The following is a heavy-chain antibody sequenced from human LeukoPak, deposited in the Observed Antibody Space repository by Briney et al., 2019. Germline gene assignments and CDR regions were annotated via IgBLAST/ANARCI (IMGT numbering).Heavy chain of an antibody. D-gene: IGHD3-3*01. CDR1: GFTFSSYA. CDR2: ISGSGGST. V-gene: IGHV3-23*01. Sequence: GGSLRLSRAASGFTFSSYAMSWVRQAPGKGLEWVSAISGSGGSTYYADSVKGRFTISRDNSKNTLYLQMNSLRAEDTAVYYCAKPRYDFWSGYPIEGYYFDYWGQGTLVTVSS. J-gene: IGHJ4*02. CDR3: AKPRYDFWSGYPIEGYYFDY.